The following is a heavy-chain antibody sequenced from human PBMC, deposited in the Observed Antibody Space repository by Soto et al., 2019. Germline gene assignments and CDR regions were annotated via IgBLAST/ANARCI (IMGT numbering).Heavy chain of an antibody. CDR2: IIPIFGTA. V-gene: IGHV1-69*13. CDR1: GGTFSSYA. J-gene: IGHJ6*02. D-gene: IGHD2-21*01. CDR3: AGVAPGVDYYYSGMDV. Sequence: ASVKVSCKASGGTFSSYAISWVRQAPGQGLEWMGGIIPIFGTANYAQKFQGRVTITAGESTSTAYMELSSLRSEDTAVYYCAGVAPGVDYYYSGMDVWGQGTRVTVSS.